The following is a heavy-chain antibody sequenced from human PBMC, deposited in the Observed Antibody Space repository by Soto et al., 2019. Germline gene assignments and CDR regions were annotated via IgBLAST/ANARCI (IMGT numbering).Heavy chain of an antibody. CDR2: IIPIFGTA. J-gene: IGHJ6*02. Sequence: QVQLVQSGAEVKKPGSSVKVSCKASGGTFSSYAISWVRQAPGQGLEWMGGIIPIFGTANYAQKFQGRVTITADESTSTAYMEQSSLRSEDTAVYYCASDLNGGVVVAATHYYGMDVWGQGTTVTVSS. CDR1: GGTFSSYA. D-gene: IGHD2-15*01. V-gene: IGHV1-69*01. CDR3: ASDLNGGVVVAATHYYGMDV.